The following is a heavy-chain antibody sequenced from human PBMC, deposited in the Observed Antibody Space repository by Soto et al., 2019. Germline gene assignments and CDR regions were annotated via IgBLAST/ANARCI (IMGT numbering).Heavy chain of an antibody. J-gene: IGHJ4*02. V-gene: IGHV4-59*01. CDR2: IYSSGST. D-gene: IGHD3-3*01. CDR3: ARGHLWLED. CDR1: GVSTRGFY. Sequence: QVQLQGSGPGLVRPSETLSLICAVSGVSTRGFYWSWIRQPPGKGLEYIGYIYSSGSTYYNPALKSRGTVSLDSSKNQFSLMLTSVTAADTAIYYCARGHLWLEDWGQGTLVTVSS.